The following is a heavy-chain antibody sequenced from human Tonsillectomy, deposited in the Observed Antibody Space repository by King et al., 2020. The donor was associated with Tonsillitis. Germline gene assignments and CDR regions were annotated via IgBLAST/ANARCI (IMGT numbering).Heavy chain of an antibody. D-gene: IGHD3-22*01. V-gene: IGHV3-66*01. CDR2: IYSGGST. Sequence: VQLVESGGGLVQPGGSLRLSCAASGFTVRSNYMSWVRQAPGKGLEWVSLIYSGGSTYYADSVKGRFTISRDNYKNTLYLQMNSLRADDTAVYYCARETYYYDSSGYPADNWFDPWGQGTLVTVSS. J-gene: IGHJ5*02. CDR1: GFTVRSNY. CDR3: ARETYYYDSSGYPADNWFDP.